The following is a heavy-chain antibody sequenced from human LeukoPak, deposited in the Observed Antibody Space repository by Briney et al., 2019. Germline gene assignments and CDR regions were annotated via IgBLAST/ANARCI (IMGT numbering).Heavy chain of an antibody. J-gene: IGHJ5*02. D-gene: IGHD2-15*01. CDR2: IYYSGST. CDR3: ARDRLSTCSGGSCYPAAWFDP. Sequence: PSETLSLTCTVSGGSISSGGYYWSWIRQHPGKGLEWIGYIYYSGSTYYNPSLKSRVTISVDTSKNQFSLKLSSVTAADTAVYYCARDRLSTCSGGSCYPAAWFDPWGQGTLGTVSS. CDR1: GGSISSGGYY. V-gene: IGHV4-31*03.